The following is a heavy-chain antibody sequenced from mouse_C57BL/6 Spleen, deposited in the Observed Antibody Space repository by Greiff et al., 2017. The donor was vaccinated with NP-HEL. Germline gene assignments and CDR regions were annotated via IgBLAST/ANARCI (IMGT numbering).Heavy chain of an antibody. V-gene: IGHV1-82*01. Sequence: VQLQQSGPELVKPGASVKISCKASGYAFSSSWMNWVKQRPGKGLEWIGRIYPGDGDTNYNGKFKGKATLTADKSSSTAYMQLSSLTSEDSAVYFCATYDYDEFAYWGQGTLVTVSA. CDR3: ATYDYDEFAY. D-gene: IGHD2-4*01. J-gene: IGHJ3*01. CDR2: IYPGDGDT. CDR1: GYAFSSSW.